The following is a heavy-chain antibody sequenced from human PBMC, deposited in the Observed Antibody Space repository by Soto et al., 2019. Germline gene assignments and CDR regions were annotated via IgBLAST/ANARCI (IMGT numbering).Heavy chain of an antibody. CDR1: GFTVSSNY. V-gene: IGHV3-66*01. D-gene: IGHD2-21*02. CDR3: ARDQGGGSVTAPDY. J-gene: IGHJ4*02. Sequence: EVQLVESGGGLVQPGGSLRLSCAASGFTVSSNYMSWVRQAPGKGLEWVSVIYSGGSTYYADSVKGRFTISRDNSKNTLYLQMNSLRAEDTAVYYCARDQGGGSVTAPDYWGQGTLVTVSS. CDR2: IYSGGST.